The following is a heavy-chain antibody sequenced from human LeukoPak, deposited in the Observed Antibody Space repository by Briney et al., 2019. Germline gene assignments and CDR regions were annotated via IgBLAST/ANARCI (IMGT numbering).Heavy chain of an antibody. CDR2: IKQDGSEK. Sequence: GGSLRLSCAASGFTFSSYGMHWVRQAPVKGLEWVANIKQDGSEKYCVDSVKGRFTISRDNAKNSLYLQMNSLRAEDTAVYYCARGDSSGYFDYWGQGTLVTVSS. V-gene: IGHV3-7*01. J-gene: IGHJ4*02. D-gene: IGHD3-22*01. CDR1: GFTFSSYG. CDR3: ARGDSSGYFDY.